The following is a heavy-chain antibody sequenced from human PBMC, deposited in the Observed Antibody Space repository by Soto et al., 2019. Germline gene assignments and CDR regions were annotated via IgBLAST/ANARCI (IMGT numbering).Heavy chain of an antibody. V-gene: IGHV3-30*18. CDR3: AKDSAFSNSWYDH. Sequence: GGSLRLSCAAPGFSFSDHGMHWVRQAPGKGLEWVAVISYDGRNKYYGDSVKGRFSISRDNSKNTLFLQMNSLTPEDTAVYFCAKDSAFSNSWYDHWGQGTLVTVSS. CDR1: GFSFSDHG. J-gene: IGHJ4*02. CDR2: ISYDGRNK. D-gene: IGHD4-4*01.